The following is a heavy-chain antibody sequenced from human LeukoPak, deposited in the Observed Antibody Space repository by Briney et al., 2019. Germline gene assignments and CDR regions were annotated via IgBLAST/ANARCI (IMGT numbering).Heavy chain of an antibody. Sequence: SAKVYRKDCLGSFSSYAISWVRQAPGQGLEWMGGIIPIFGTANYAQKFQGRVTITADKSTSTAYMELSSLRSEDTAVYYCARDLWGSPTYWGQGTLVTVSS. J-gene: IGHJ4*02. CDR1: LGSFSSYA. CDR3: ARDLWGSPTY. D-gene: IGHD3-16*01. V-gene: IGHV1-69*06. CDR2: IIPIFGTA.